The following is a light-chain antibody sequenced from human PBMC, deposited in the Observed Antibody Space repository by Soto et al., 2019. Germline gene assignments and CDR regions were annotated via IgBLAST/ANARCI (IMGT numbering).Light chain of an antibody. CDR2: KAS. CDR3: QQYGSYWT. CDR1: QTISSW. Sequence: DIQMTQSPSTLSGSVGDRVTITSRASQTISSWLAWYQQKPGKAPKLLIYKASTLKSGVPSRLSGSGSGTVFTLLIRSLQPDDFATYYCQQYGSYWTFGQGAKVDIK. J-gene: IGKJ1*01. V-gene: IGKV1-5*03.